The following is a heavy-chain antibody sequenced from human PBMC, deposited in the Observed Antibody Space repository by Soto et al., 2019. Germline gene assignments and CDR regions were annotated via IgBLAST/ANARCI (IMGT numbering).Heavy chain of an antibody. CDR2: ISYDGANK. J-gene: IGHJ4*02. CDR1: GFTFNSYS. D-gene: IGHD2-21*01. V-gene: IGHV3-30-3*01. Sequence: QVQLVESGGGVVQSGRSLRLSCAASGFTFNSYSMHWVRQGPGKGLEWIAVISYDGANKFYADSVKGRFTISRHDSKNTVFLQMDSLRTEDTAVYYCARGRVLWWTDYWGLGTLVTVPS. CDR3: ARGRVLWWTDY.